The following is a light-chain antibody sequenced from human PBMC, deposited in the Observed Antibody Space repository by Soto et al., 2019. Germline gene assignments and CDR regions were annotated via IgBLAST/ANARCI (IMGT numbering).Light chain of an antibody. Sequence: AIQMTQSPSSPSASVGDRVTITCRASQDIKNDLGWYQQKPGRAPKLLMYAASTLHTEVPLRFSGSGSGSDFTLTISSLQPEDFATYYCLQDYSYPYTFGQGTKLEIK. CDR3: LQDYSYPYT. V-gene: IGKV1-6*01. CDR2: AAS. J-gene: IGKJ2*01. CDR1: QDIKND.